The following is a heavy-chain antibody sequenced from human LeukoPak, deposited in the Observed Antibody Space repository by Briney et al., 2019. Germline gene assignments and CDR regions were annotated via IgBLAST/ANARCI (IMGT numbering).Heavy chain of an antibody. CDR1: GFTFSSYA. J-gene: IGHJ6*03. D-gene: IGHD3-3*01. V-gene: IGHV3-23*01. CDR3: AKAVWTDDFWSGYYNDYYYYMDV. Sequence: GGSLRLSCAASGFTFSSYAMSWVRQAPGKGLEWVSAISGSGGSTYYADSVKGRFTITRDNSKNTLYLQMNSLRAEDTAVYYCAKAVWTDDFWSGYYNDYYYYMDVWGKGTTVTVSS. CDR2: ISGSGGST.